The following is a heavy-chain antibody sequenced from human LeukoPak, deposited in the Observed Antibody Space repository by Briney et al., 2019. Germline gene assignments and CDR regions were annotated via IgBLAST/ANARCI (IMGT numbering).Heavy chain of an antibody. CDR2: IYYSGST. V-gene: IGHV4-59*01. CDR1: GGSISSYY. J-gene: IGHJ5*02. Sequence: KASETLSLTCTVSGGSISSYYWSWIRQPPGKGLEWIEYIYYSGSTNYNPSLKSRVTISVDTSKNQFSLKLSSVTAADTAVYYCARAQLRWFDPWGQGTLVTVSS. D-gene: IGHD2-2*01. CDR3: ARAQLRWFDP.